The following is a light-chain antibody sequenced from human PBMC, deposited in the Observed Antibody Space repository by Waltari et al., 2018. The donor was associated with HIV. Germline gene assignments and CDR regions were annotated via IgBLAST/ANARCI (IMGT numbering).Light chain of an antibody. CDR3: QSFDSSLNAYV. CDR2: ANS. V-gene: IGLV1-40*01. CDR1: SSNIGANFD. J-gene: IGLJ1*01. Sequence: QSVLTQAPSVSGAPGQRVTISCTGSSSNIGANFDVHWYQLLPGSSPKLLIFANSNRPSGVPDRFSGSQAGTSASLSITGLHPEDEAEYYCQSFDSSLNAYVFGTGTTVIVL.